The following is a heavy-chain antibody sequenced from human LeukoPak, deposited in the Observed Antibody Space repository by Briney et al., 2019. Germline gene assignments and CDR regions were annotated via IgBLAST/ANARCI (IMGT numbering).Heavy chain of an antibody. V-gene: IGHV4-39*01. D-gene: IGHD3-9*01. CDR2: SYYSGST. CDR1: GFSISSSSYY. Sequence: PAETLSLTCTVSGFSISSSSYYWGWIRQPPGKGLEWIGSSYYSGSTYYDPFLRRRATISVDTSKNQFPLKLSSVTAADTAVYYCGRRVGYDILTGYYQSFDYWGQGTLVTVSS. CDR3: GRRVGYDILTGYYQSFDY. J-gene: IGHJ4*02.